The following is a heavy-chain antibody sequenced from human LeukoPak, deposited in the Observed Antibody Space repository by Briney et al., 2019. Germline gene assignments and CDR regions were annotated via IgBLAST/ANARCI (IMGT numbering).Heavy chain of an antibody. D-gene: IGHD3-10*01. Sequence: GASVKVSCKASGYTFTSYDINWVRHATGQGLELKGWMNPNSGNTGYAQEFQGRVTMTRDTSISTAYMELSSLTSEDTAVYYCARRKPTSGAQYWFDPWGQGTLVTVSS. J-gene: IGHJ5*02. CDR3: ARRKPTSGAQYWFDP. CDR1: GYTFTSYD. CDR2: MNPNSGNT. V-gene: IGHV1-8*01.